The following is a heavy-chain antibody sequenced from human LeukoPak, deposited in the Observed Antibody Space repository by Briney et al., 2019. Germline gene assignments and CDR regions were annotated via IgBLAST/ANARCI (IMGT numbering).Heavy chain of an antibody. D-gene: IGHD3-22*01. J-gene: IGHJ4*02. CDR2: ISSSSSYI. CDR1: GFTFSSYS. CDR3: ARVGDSSGYYRYYFDY. V-gene: IGHV3-21*01. Sequence: TGGSLRLSCAASGFTFSSYSMNWVRQAPGKGLEWVSSISSSSSYIYYADSVKGRFTISRDNAKNSLYLQMNSLRAEDTAVYYCARVGDSSGYYRYYFDYWGPGTLVTVSS.